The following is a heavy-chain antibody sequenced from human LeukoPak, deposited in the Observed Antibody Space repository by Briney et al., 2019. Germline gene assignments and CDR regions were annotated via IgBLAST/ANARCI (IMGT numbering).Heavy chain of an antibody. CDR1: GGTFSTYS. J-gene: IGHJ6*02. CDR2: IVPIFGTT. CDR3: ARAGRYYDSSGYLDMDV. V-gene: IGHV1-69*01. Sequence: ASVKVSFTASGGTFSTYSISWVRQAPGQGLEWMGGIVPIFGTTRYTQKFRGRVTITADESTSTAYMELSSLKSEDTAVFYCARAGRYYDSSGYLDMDVWGQGTTVTVS. D-gene: IGHD3-22*01.